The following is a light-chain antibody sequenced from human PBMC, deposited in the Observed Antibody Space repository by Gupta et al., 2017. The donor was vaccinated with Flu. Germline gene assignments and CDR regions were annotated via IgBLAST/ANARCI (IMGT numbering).Light chain of an antibody. CDR2: RSS. J-gene: IGKJ2*01. CDR1: QSVSSN. Sequence: EIVMTQSPATLSVSPGERATLSCRASQSVSSNLAWYQQKPGQAPRLLIYRSSTRDTGIPARFSGSGYGTEFTLTISSRQSEDFAVYYCQQYNDWPPYIFGQGTKMEIK. CDR3: QQYNDWPPYI. V-gene: IGKV3-15*01.